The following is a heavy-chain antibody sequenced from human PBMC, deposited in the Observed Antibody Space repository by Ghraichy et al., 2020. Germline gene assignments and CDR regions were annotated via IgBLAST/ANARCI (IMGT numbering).Heavy chain of an antibody. D-gene: IGHD6-13*01. CDR1: GFTFSSYA. V-gene: IGHV3-23*01. CDR3: VQDRRGGSSWSRMDV. J-gene: IGHJ6*02. Sequence: GGSLRLSCAASGFTFSSYAMNWVRQAPGKGLEWVSTIISSGGSKYYPDSVKGRFTISRDNSKNTLYLQMNSLRAEDTAVYFCVQDRRGGSSWSRMDVWGQGTTVTVSS. CDR2: IISSGGSK.